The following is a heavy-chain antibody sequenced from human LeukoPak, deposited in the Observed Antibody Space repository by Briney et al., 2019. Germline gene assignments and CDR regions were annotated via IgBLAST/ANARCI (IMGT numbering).Heavy chain of an antibody. Sequence: ASVKVSCKVSGYTLTELSMHWVRQAPGKGLEWMGGFDPEDGETIYAQKFQGRVTMTEDTSTDAAYMELSSLRSEDTAVYYCATDRAFGESLQYYFDYWGQGTLVTVSS. CDR2: FDPEDGET. J-gene: IGHJ4*02. V-gene: IGHV1-24*01. D-gene: IGHD3-10*01. CDR1: GYTLTELS. CDR3: ATDRAFGESLQYYFDY.